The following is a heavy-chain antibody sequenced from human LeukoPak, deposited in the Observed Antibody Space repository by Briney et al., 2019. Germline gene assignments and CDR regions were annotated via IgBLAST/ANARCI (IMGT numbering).Heavy chain of an antibody. Sequence: PEGSLRLSCAASGFTFDHCAMHWVRQAPGKGLEWVSSISWNSATIGYADSVRGRFTISRDNAKNSLYLQMNSLRAEDMAFYYCAKDVWPYTYYYDTHPLGGGFDSWGQGTLVTVSS. J-gene: IGHJ4*02. CDR1: GFTFDHCA. D-gene: IGHD3-22*01. CDR3: AKDVWPYTYYYDTHPLGGGFDS. CDR2: ISWNSATI. V-gene: IGHV3-9*03.